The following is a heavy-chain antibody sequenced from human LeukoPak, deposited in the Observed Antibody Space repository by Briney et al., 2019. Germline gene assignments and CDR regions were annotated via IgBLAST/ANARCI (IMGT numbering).Heavy chain of an antibody. D-gene: IGHD2-2*01. J-gene: IGHJ6*02. CDR2: INPNSGGT. V-gene: IGHV1-2*02. CDR1: GYTFTGYY. CDR3: ARDIVVVRAAMDYYYYGMDV. Sequence: ASVKVSCKASGYTFTGYYMHWVRQAPGQGLEWMGWINPNSGGTNYAQKFQGRVTMTRDTSISTAYMELSRLRSDDTAVYYCARDIVVVRAAMDYYYYGMDVWGQGTTVTVSS.